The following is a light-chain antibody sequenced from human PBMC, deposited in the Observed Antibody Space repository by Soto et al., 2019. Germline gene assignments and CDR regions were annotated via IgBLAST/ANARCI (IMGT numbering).Light chain of an antibody. J-gene: IGKJ3*01. V-gene: IGKV1-39*01. CDR1: QSISTY. CDR3: QQSYTTPPFT. Sequence: DIQMTQSPSSLSASVGDRVTITCRASQSISTYLNWYQQRPGKAPKLLIYAASSLQSGVPSRFSGSGSGTDFTLTISSLQHEDFATYYCQQSYTTPPFTFGPGTKVYIK. CDR2: AAS.